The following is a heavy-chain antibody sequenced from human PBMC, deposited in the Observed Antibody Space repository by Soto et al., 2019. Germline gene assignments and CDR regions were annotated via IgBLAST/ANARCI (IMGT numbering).Heavy chain of an antibody. CDR2: IYYSGST. D-gene: IGHD6-19*01. CDR3: AGAVAGATDY. V-gene: IGHV4-59*01. CDR1: GGSISSYY. J-gene: IGHJ4*02. Sequence: QVQLQESGPGLVKPSETLSLTCTVSGGSISSYYWSWIRQPPGKGLEWIGYIYYSGSTNYNPSLKRPVLIPXDTSKNQFSLKLSSVTAADTAVYYCAGAVAGATDYWGQGTLVTVSS.